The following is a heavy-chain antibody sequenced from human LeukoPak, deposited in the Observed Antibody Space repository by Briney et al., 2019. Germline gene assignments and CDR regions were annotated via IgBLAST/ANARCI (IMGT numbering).Heavy chain of an antibody. D-gene: IGHD3-10*01. CDR3: ATYYYGSGSYYNDWYFDL. V-gene: IGHV4-38-2*01. J-gene: IGHJ2*01. Sequence: PSETLSLTCAVSGYSISSGYYWGWIRQPPGKGLEWIGSIYHSGSTYYNPSLKSRVTISVDTSKNQFSLKLSSVTAADTAVYYCATYYYGSGSYYNDWYFDLWGRGTLVTVSS. CDR1: GYSISSGYY. CDR2: IYHSGST.